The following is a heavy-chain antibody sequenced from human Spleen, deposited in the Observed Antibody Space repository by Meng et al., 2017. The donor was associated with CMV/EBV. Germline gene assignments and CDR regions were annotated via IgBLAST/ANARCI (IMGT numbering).Heavy chain of an antibody. CDR3: ARGSPGSPTPNFEY. V-gene: IGHV1-2*02. J-gene: IGHJ4*02. Sequence: ASVKVSCKASGYTFTGYYMHWVRQAPGQGLEWMGWINPNSGGTNYAQKFQGRVTMTRDTSISTAYMELSRLRSDDTAVYYCARGSPGSPTPNFEYWGQGTLVTVSS. CDR2: INPNSGGT. D-gene: IGHD6-13*01. CDR1: GYTFTGYY.